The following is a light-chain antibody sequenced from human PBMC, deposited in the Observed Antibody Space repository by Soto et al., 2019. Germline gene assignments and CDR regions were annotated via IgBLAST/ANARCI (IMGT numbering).Light chain of an antibody. CDR1: QIISNY. Sequence: DIQMTQSPSSLSVSVGDRVTITCRASQIISNYLNWYQQKPGKAPKLLIYAASSLQSGVPSRFSGSGSGTDFTLTISSLQPEDFATYYCQQSYSTPLTFGGGTKVEIK. J-gene: IGKJ4*01. CDR2: AAS. CDR3: QQSYSTPLT. V-gene: IGKV1-39*01.